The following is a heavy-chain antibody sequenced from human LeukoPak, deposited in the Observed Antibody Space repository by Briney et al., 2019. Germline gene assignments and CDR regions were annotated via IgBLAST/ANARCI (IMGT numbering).Heavy chain of an antibody. CDR1: GFTFSSYA. D-gene: IGHD4-11*01. CDR3: AKCADYSKSYYYYYMDV. J-gene: IGHJ6*03. CDR2: ISGSGGST. Sequence: GGSLRLSCAASGFTFSSYAMSWVRQAPGKGLEWVSAISGSGGSTYYADSVKGRFTISRDNSKNTLYLQMNSLRAEDTAVYYCAKCADYSKSYYYYYMDVWGKGTTVTVSS. V-gene: IGHV3-23*01.